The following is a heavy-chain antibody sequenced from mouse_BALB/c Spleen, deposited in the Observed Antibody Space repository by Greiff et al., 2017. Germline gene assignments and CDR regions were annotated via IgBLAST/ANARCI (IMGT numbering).Heavy chain of an antibody. CDR3: TRDISYYGSTWFAY. Sequence: EVKLMESGGGLVQPGGSLRLSCATSGFTFTDYYMSWVRQPPGKALEWLGVIRNKTNGYTTEYSASVKGRFTISRDNSQSILYLQMNTLRAEDSATYYCTRDISYYGSTWFAYWGQGTLVTVSA. CDR1: GFTFTDYY. CDR2: IRNKTNGYTT. J-gene: IGHJ3*01. V-gene: IGHV7-3*02. D-gene: IGHD1-1*01.